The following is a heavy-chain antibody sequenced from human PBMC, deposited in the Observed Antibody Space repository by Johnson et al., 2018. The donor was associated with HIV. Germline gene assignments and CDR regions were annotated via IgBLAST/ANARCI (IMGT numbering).Heavy chain of an antibody. V-gene: IGHV3-48*01. CDR3: AKDLFTEREDDAFDI. Sequence: MLLVESGGGVVQPGRSLRLSCAASGFTFSSYTMHWVRQAPGKGLEWVSYISSSGSNIYKADSVKGRFTISRDNSKNTLSLQMNSLRAEDTDVYYCAKDLFTEREDDAFDIWGQGTMVTVSS. J-gene: IGHJ3*02. CDR2: ISSSGSNI. D-gene: IGHD1-26*01. CDR1: GFTFSSYT.